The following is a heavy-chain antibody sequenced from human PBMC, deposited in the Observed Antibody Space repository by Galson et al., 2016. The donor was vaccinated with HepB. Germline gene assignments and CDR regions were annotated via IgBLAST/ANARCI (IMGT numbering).Heavy chain of an antibody. J-gene: IGHJ4*02. CDR2: VSGSGVST. CDR3: ARATMTKDLDY. CDR1: GFTFSSYA. V-gene: IGHV3-23*01. Sequence: SLRLSCAASGFTFSSYAMSWVRQAPGKGLEWVSTVSGSGVSTYYADSVKGRFTISRDNSEKTMDLQMSSLRAEDTAVYYCARATMTKDLDYWGQGTLVSVSS. D-gene: IGHD1-1*01.